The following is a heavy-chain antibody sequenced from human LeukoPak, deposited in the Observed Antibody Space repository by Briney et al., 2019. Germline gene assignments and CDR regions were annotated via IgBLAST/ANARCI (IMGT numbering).Heavy chain of an antibody. CDR2: IYYSGST. Sequence: SETLSLTCTVSGGSISSSSYYWGWIRQSPGKGLEWIGNIYYSGSTYYNPSLKSRVTISLDTSKNQFSLKLYSVTAADTAAYYCARLLIRMVYLGRDYWGQGTLVTVSS. CDR1: GGSISSSSYY. J-gene: IGHJ4*02. CDR3: ARLLIRMVYLGRDY. V-gene: IGHV4-39*01. D-gene: IGHD2-8*01.